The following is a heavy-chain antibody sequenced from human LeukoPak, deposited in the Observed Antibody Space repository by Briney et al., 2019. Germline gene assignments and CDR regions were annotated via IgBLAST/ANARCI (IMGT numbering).Heavy chain of an antibody. J-gene: IGHJ6*03. CDR2: IYYSGST. Sequence: SETLSLTCTVSGGSISSHYWSWIRQPPGKGLEWIGYIYYSGSTNYNPSLKSRVTISVDTSKNQFSLKLSSVTAADTAVYYCARDNLHSYYMDVWGKGATVTVSS. CDR1: GGSISSHY. D-gene: IGHD4-11*01. V-gene: IGHV4-59*11. CDR3: ARDNLHSYYMDV.